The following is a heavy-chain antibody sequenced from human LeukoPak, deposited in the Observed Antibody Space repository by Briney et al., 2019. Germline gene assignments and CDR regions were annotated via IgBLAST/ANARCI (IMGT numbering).Heavy chain of an antibody. CDR2: ISAYNGNT. Sequence: GPSVKVSCKASGYTFTSYGISWVRQAPGQGLEWMGWISAYNGNTNYAQKLQGRVTMTTVTSTSTAYMELSSLRSEDTAVYYCAREIGPIQLHLWGSAFDYWGQGTLVTVSS. D-gene: IGHD5-18*01. CDR3: AREIGPIQLHLWGSAFDY. J-gene: IGHJ4*02. CDR1: GYTFTSYG. V-gene: IGHV1-18*01.